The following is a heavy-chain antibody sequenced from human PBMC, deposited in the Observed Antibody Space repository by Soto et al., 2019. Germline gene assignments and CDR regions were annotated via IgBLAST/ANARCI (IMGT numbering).Heavy chain of an antibody. Sequence: SDTLSLTCAVYGGSFSGYYWSWIRQPPGKGLEWIGEINHSGSTNYNPSLKSRVTISVDTSKNQFSLKLSSVTAAGTAVYYCARGRTDSSSWPFDYWGQGTLVTVSS. CDR2: INHSGST. D-gene: IGHD6-13*01. V-gene: IGHV4-34*01. CDR3: ARGRTDSSSWPFDY. J-gene: IGHJ4*02. CDR1: GGSFSGYY.